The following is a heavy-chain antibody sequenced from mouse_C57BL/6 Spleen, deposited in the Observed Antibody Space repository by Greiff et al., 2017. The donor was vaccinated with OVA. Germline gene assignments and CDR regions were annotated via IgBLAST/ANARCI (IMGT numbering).Heavy chain of an antibody. Sequence: VQLQQSGPELVKPGDSVKISCKASGYSFTGYFMNWVMQSHGKSLEWIGRINPYNGDTFYNQKFKGKATLTVDKSSSTAHMELRSLTSEDSAVYYFAKSGFYYCYSYYYAMDYWGQGTPVTVSS. CDR1: GYSFTGYF. V-gene: IGHV1-20*01. J-gene: IGHJ4*01. CDR3: AKSGFYYCYSYYYAMDY. CDR2: INPYNGDT. D-gene: IGHD2-12*01.